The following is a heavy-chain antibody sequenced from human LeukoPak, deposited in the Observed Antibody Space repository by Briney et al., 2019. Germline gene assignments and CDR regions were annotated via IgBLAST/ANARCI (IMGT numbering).Heavy chain of an antibody. Sequence: SETLSLTCAVYGGSFSGYYWSWIRQPPGKGLEWIGEINHSGSTNYNPSLKSRVTISVDTSKNQYSLNLRSVTAADAAVYYCARDAYWGQGTLVTVSS. CDR2: INHSGST. CDR1: GGSFSGYY. J-gene: IGHJ4*02. CDR3: ARDAY. V-gene: IGHV4-34*01.